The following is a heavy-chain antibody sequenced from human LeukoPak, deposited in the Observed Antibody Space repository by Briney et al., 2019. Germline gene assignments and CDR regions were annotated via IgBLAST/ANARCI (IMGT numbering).Heavy chain of an antibody. D-gene: IGHD3-22*01. J-gene: IGHJ4*02. CDR1: GGPISSYY. CDR3: ARYYDSSGAYEDYFDY. Sequence: SETLSLTCTVSGGPISSYYWSWIRQPPGKGLEWIGYIYYSGSTNYNPSLKSRVTISVDTSKNQFSLKLSSVTAADTAVYYCARYYDSSGAYEDYFDYWGQGTLVTVSS. CDR2: IYYSGST. V-gene: IGHV4-59*01.